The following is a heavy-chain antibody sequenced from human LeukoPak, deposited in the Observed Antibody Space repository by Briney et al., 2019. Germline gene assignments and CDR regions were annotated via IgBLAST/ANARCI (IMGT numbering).Heavy chain of an antibody. V-gene: IGHV1-8*01. CDR2: MNPNSGNT. J-gene: IGHJ4*02. CDR3: ARVRKVGSSSSMGC. CDR1: GYTFTSYD. D-gene: IGHD6-6*01. Sequence: ASVKVSCKASGYTFTSYDINWVRQATGQGLEWMGWMNPNSGNTGYAQKFQGRVTMTRNTSISTAYMELSSLRSEDTAVCYCARVRKVGSSSSMGCWGQGTLVTVSS.